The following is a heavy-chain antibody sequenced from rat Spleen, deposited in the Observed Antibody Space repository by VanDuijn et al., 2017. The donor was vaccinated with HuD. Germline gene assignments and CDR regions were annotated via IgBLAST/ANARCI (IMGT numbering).Heavy chain of an antibody. J-gene: IGHJ1*01. CDR3: ARRGRYGYWYFDF. Sequence: EVQLVESGGGLVQPGRSMKLSCAALGFTFSNYYMAWVRQAPTKGLEWVASISTGGGNTYYRDSVKGRFTISRDNAKSTLYLQMDSLRSEDTATYYCARRGRYGYWYFDFWGPGTMVTVSS. D-gene: IGHD4-1*01. V-gene: IGHV5-25*01. CDR2: ISTGGGNT. CDR1: GFTFSNYY.